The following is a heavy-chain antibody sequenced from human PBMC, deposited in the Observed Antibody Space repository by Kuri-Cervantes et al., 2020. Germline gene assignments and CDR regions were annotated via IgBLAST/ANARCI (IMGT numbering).Heavy chain of an antibody. V-gene: IGHV4-34*01. CDR1: SGSFSGYY. CDR2: INHSGST. J-gene: IGHJ5*02. D-gene: IGHD4-17*01. CDR3: ARDSVWVTNPPTTTAQFDP. Sequence: GSLRPSCAVYSGSFSGYYWSWIRQPPGKGLEWIGEINHSGSTNYNPSLKSRVTISVDTSKNQFSLKLSSVTAADTAVYYCARDSVWVTNPPTTTAQFDPWGQGTRGTVSS.